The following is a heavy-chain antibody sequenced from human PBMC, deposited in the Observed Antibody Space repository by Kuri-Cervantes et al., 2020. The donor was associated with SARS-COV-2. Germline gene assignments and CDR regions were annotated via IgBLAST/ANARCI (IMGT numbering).Heavy chain of an antibody. CDR2: IYHSGST. J-gene: IGHJ3*02. Sequence: SETLSLTCAVSGYSISSISYWGWIRQAPGKGLEWIGSIYHSGSTYFNPSLKSRVTISVDTSKNQFSLKLSSVTAADTAVYYCARHDIGLGVLMVYARLGAFDIWGQGTMVTVSS. D-gene: IGHD2-8*01. CDR3: ARHDIGLGVLMVYARLGAFDI. CDR1: GYSISSISY. V-gene: IGHV4-38-2*01.